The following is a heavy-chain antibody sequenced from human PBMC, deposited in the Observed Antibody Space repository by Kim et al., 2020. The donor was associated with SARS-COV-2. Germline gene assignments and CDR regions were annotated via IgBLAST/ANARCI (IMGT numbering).Heavy chain of an antibody. Sequence: SETLSLTCTVSGGSISSGGYYWSWIRQHPGKGLEWIGYIYYSGSTYYNPSLKSRVTISVDTSKNQFSLKLSSVTAADTAVYYCAGRAREGSGYYQKFDYWGQGTLVTVSS. CDR3: AGRAREGSGYYQKFDY. CDR1: GGSISSGGYY. CDR2: IYYSGST. D-gene: IGHD3-22*01. V-gene: IGHV4-31*03. J-gene: IGHJ4*02.